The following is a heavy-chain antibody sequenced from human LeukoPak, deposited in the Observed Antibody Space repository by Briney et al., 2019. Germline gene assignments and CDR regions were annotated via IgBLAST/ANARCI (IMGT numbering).Heavy chain of an antibody. J-gene: IGHJ6*03. CDR3: ARTNYYYYYMDV. CDR1: GGSISSYY. Sequence: SEALSLTCTVSGGSISSYYWSWIRQPPGKGLEWIGYINYSGSTNYNPSLKSRVTISVDTSKNQFSLKLNSVTGADTAVYYCARTNYYYYYMDVWGKGTTVTVSS. CDR2: INYSGST. V-gene: IGHV4-59*01.